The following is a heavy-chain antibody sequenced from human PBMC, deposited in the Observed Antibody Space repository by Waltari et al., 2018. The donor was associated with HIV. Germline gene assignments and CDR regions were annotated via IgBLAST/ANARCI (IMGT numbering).Heavy chain of an antibody. CDR1: GFRFRWFW. CDR2: MKQDGSEK. J-gene: IGHJ2*01. CDR3: VRDQGVARTDNWYFDL. V-gene: IGHV3-7*01. D-gene: IGHD3-3*01. Sequence: EVQLVESGGGLVQPGGSLRLSCAASGFRFRWFWRSWIRQAPGEGLEWVAGMKQDGSEKYYVDSVKGRFTISTDDAKRSLFLQMNSLRVDDTAVYFCVRDQGVARTDNWYFDLWGRGTLVTVSS.